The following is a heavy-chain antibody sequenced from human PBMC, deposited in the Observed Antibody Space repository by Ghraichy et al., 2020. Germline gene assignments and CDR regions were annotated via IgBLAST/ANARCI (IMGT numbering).Heavy chain of an antibody. CDR3: ARGLMGIAARLGLGYYGMDV. V-gene: IGHV3-53*01. Sequence: GGSLRLSCAASGFTVSSNYMSWVRQAPGKGLEWVSVIYSGGSTYYADSVKGRFTISRDNSKNTLYLQMNSLRAEDTAVYYCARGLMGIAARLGLGYYGMDVWGQGTTVTVSS. CDR2: IYSGGST. CDR1: GFTVSSNY. D-gene: IGHD6-6*01. J-gene: IGHJ6*02.